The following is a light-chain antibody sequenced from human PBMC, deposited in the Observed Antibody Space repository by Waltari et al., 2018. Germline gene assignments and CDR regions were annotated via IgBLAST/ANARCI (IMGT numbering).Light chain of an antibody. Sequence: DIQMTQSPSSLSASVGDKVTISCHASQDISNWLAWYQQKPGKAPKPLIFASSNLQSGVPSRFSGSGSGTDYTLTIDSLQPEDFATYYCQQYDDLPTFGGGTKVEMK. CDR3: QQYDDLPT. V-gene: IGKV1-NL1*01. CDR2: ASS. CDR1: QDISNW. J-gene: IGKJ4*01.